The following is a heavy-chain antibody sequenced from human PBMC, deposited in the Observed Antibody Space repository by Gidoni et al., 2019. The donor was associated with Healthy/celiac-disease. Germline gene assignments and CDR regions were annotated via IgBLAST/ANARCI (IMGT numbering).Heavy chain of an antibody. Sequence: QVQLQESGPGLVKPSETLSLTCTVAGGSISSYSWSWIRQPPGKGLEWIGYIYYSGSTNYNPSLKSRVTISVDTSKNQFSLKLSSVTAADTAVYYCARGRPQNYGLRSYYYYYGMDVWGQGTTVTVSS. V-gene: IGHV4-59*01. J-gene: IGHJ6*02. CDR1: GGSISSYS. D-gene: IGHD4-17*01. CDR2: IYYSGST. CDR3: ARGRPQNYGLRSYYYYYGMDV.